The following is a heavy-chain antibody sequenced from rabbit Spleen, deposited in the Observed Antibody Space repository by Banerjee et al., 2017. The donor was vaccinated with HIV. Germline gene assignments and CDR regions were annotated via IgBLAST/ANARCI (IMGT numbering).Heavy chain of an antibody. V-gene: IGHV1S45*01. Sequence: QEQLVESGGGLVKPEGSLTLTCKASGFSFSDRDVMCWVRQAPGKGLEWIACIEAGSSGFTYFASWAKGRFTISKSSSTTVSLQMTSLTAADTATYFCARDTSSSFSSYGMDLWGPGTLVTVS. D-gene: IGHD1-1*01. CDR2: IEAGSSGFT. CDR1: GFSFSDRDV. CDR3: ARDTSSSFSSYGMDL. J-gene: IGHJ6*01.